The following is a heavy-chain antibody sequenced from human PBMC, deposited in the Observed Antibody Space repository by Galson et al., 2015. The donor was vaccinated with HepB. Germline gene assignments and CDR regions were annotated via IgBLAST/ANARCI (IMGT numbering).Heavy chain of an antibody. CDR2: ISSSGSTI. Sequence: SLRLSCAASRFTFSDYHMGWIRQAPGKGLEWVSYISSSGSTIYYADSVKGRFTISRDNAKNSLYLQMNSLRAEDTAVYYCARDVGCSSTSCYTSHYYYYMDVWGKGTTVTVSS. V-gene: IGHV3-11*01. D-gene: IGHD2-2*02. CDR1: RFTFSDYH. CDR3: ARDVGCSSTSCYTSHYYYYMDV. J-gene: IGHJ6*03.